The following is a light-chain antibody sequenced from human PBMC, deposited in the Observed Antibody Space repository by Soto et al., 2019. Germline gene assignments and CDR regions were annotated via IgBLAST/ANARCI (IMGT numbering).Light chain of an antibody. V-gene: IGKV1-5*03. CDR3: QQFNSYPWT. CDR1: QSISSF. Sequence: DIQMTQSPSSLSASVGDRVTITCRASQSISSFLNWYQQKPGKAPNLLIYKASSLESGVPSRFSGSGSGTEFTVTISSLQPEDFATYYCQQFNSYPWTFGQGTKVEIK. J-gene: IGKJ1*01. CDR2: KAS.